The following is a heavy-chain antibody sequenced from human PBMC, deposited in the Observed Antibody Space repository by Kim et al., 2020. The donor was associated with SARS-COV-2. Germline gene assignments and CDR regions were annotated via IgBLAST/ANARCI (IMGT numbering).Heavy chain of an antibody. V-gene: IGHV4-59*08. CDR1: GGSINSYF. J-gene: IGHJ4*02. D-gene: IGHD2-2*01. CDR3: ARHNHYAYFFDY. CDR2: IYYSGST. Sequence: SETLSLTCIVSGGSINSYFWTWVRQSPGKGLEWIGYIYYSGSTNYNPSLKSRVTISVDTSKNQFSLRLSSVTAADTAVYYCARHNHYAYFFDYWGQGTLV.